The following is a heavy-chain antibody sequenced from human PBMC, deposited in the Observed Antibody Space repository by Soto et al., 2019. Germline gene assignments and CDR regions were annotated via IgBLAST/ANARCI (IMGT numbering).Heavy chain of an antibody. V-gene: IGHV3-15*05. Sequence: EVQVVESGGGLVKPGGSLRLSCATSGFVFIDAWLSWVRQAPGKGLEWVGRIKSQGSGGTVDYAAFVQGRFTISRDDSRNMLYLQMNSLKTEDTAVDYCTTVSHFALGGQGVLVTVSS. CDR3: TTVSHFAL. CDR1: GFVFIDAW. J-gene: IGHJ4*02. CDR2: IKSQGSGGTV.